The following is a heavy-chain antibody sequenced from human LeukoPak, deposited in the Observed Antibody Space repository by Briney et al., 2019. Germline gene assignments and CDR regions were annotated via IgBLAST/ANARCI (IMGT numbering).Heavy chain of an antibody. J-gene: IGHJ3*02. CDR1: GYTFTGYY. Sequence: ASVKVSCKASGYTFTGYYMHWVRQAPGQGLEWMGWISAYNGNTNYAQKLQGRVTMTTDTSTSTAYMELRSLRSDDTAVYYCARGSYSGSYYTYAFDIWGQGTMVTVSS. D-gene: IGHD1-26*01. CDR2: ISAYNGNT. V-gene: IGHV1-18*04. CDR3: ARGSYSGSYYTYAFDI.